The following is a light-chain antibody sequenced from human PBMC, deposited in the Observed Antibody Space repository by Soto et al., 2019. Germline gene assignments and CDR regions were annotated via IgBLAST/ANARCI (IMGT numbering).Light chain of an antibody. J-gene: IGLJ1*01. CDR2: EVS. Sequence: QSALTQPASVSGSPGQAITISCTGTSSDVGGYDYVSWYQQHQGKAPKLMIYEVSNRPSGVSNRFSGSKSGNTVSLTISGLQAEDETDYSCSSYTNRSTFVFGTGTKVTVL. CDR3: SSYTNRSTFV. CDR1: SSDVGGYDY. V-gene: IGLV2-14*01.